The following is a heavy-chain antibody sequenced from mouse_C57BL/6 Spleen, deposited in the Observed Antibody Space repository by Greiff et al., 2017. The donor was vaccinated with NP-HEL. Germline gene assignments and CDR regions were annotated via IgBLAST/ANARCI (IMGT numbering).Heavy chain of an antibody. CDR1: GYTFTSYW. Sequence: VQLQQSGAELVKPGASVKLSCKASGYTFTSYWMHWVKQRPGQGLEWIGMIHPNSGSTNYNEKFKSKATLTVDKSSSTAYMQLSSLTSEDSAVYYCAREKSIYYGNPGWFAYWGQGTLVTVSA. CDR2: IHPNSGST. J-gene: IGHJ3*01. V-gene: IGHV1-64*01. D-gene: IGHD2-1*01. CDR3: AREKSIYYGNPGWFAY.